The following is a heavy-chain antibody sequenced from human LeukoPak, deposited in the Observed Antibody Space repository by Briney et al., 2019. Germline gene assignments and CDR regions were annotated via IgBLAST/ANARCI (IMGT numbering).Heavy chain of an antibody. D-gene: IGHD3-3*01. CDR3: ARGGQDYDFWSGYYRGGGFDY. J-gene: IGHJ4*02. Sequence: PSETLSLTCTVSGGSISSSSYYWSWIRQHPGKGLEWIGYIYYSGSTYYNPSLKSRVTISVDTSKNQFSLKLSSVTAADTAVYYCARGGQDYDFWSGYYRGGGFDYWGQGTLVTVSS. CDR2: IYYSGST. V-gene: IGHV4-31*03. CDR1: GGSISSSSYY.